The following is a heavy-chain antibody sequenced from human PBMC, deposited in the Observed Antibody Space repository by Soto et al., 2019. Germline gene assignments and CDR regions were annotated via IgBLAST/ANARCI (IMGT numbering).Heavy chain of an antibody. Sequence: GGSLRLSCAASGITFDTYAMGWVRQAAGKGLEWVSAISTSGASTSFADSVEGRFTISRDNSENTLYLQMSSLRVEDTAVYYCAKWDSGWPLWHFDYWGQGILVTVSS. D-gene: IGHD6-19*01. CDR1: GITFDTYA. CDR2: ISTSGAST. J-gene: IGHJ4*02. V-gene: IGHV3-23*01. CDR3: AKWDSGWPLWHFDY.